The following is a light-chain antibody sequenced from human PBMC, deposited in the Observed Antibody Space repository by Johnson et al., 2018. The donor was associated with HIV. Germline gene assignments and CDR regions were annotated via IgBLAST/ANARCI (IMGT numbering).Light chain of an antibody. J-gene: IGLJ1*01. CDR1: SSNIGNNY. Sequence: QSMLTQPPSVSAAPGQKVTISCSGSSSNIGNNYVSWYQQLPGTAPKLLIYENTERPSGIPDRFSGSKSGTSATLGIPGLQTGDEADYYCATWHGSLNTGGVFGTGAKVTVL. V-gene: IGLV1-51*02. CDR3: ATWHGSLNTGGV. CDR2: ENT.